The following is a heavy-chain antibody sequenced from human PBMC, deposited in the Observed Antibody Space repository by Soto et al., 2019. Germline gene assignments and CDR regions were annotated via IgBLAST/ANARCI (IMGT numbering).Heavy chain of an antibody. CDR2: IWYDGSNK. V-gene: IGHV3-33*01. D-gene: IGHD2-15*01. J-gene: IGHJ6*03. Sequence: GGSLRLSCAASGFTFSSYGMHWVRQAPGKGLEWVAVIWYDGSNKYYADSVKGRFTISRDNSKNTLYLQMNSLRAEDTAVYYCARELACGGGSCYSDYYYYYMDVWGKGTTVTVSS. CDR1: GFTFSSYG. CDR3: ARELACGGGSCYSDYYYYYMDV.